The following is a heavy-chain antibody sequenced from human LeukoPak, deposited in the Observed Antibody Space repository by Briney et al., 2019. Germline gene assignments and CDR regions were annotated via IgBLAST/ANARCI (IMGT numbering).Heavy chain of an antibody. D-gene: IGHD2-2*01. V-gene: IGHV4-59*01. J-gene: IGHJ6*03. CDR1: GGSFSGYY. CDR3: ARSWAYALGYYYYMDV. Sequence: SETLSLTCAGYGGSFSGYYWSGIRQPPGKGLEWIGYIYYSGSTNYNPSLKSRVTISVDTSKNQFSLKLSSVTAADTAVYYCARSWAYALGYYYYMDVWGKGTTVTVSS. CDR2: IYYSGST.